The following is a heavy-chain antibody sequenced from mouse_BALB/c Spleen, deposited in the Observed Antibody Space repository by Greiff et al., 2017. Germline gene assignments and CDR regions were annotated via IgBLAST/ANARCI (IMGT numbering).Heavy chain of an antibody. J-gene: IGHJ3*01. CDR2: ISYSGST. CDR1: GYSITSDYA. D-gene: IGHD1-1*01. CDR3: ARWDYYGSSWAY. V-gene: IGHV3-2*02. Sequence: DVQLQESGPGLVKPSQSLSLTCTVTGYSITSDYAWNWIRQFPGNKLEWMGYISYSGSTSYNPSLKSRISITRDTSKNQFFLQLNSVTTEDTATYYCARWDYYGSSWAYWGQGTLVTVSA.